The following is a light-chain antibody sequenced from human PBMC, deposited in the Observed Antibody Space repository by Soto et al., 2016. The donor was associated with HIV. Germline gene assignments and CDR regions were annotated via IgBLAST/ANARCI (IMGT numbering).Light chain of an antibody. CDR3: QMWDSTDDHVV. V-gene: IGLV3-21*02. CDR1: NIGRKS. J-gene: IGLJ3*02. Sequence: SYELTQAPSVSAAPGETATITCEGNNIGRKSVHWYQQKPGQAPVLIVYDDKDRPSGIPDRFSGSNSGNTATLTINRVAAGDEADYFCQMWDSTDDHVVFGGGTKLTV. CDR2: DDK.